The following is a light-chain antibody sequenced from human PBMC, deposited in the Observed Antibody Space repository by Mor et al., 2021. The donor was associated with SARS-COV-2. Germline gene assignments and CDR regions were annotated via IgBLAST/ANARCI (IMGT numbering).Light chain of an antibody. CDR2: VNS. CDR3: QSYDSSLSGYV. J-gene: IGLJ1*01. V-gene: IGLV1-40*01. Sequence: GSSSNIGAGYDVHWYQQLPGTAPKLLIYVNSNRPSGVPDRFSGSKSGTSASLAITGLQAEDEADYYCQSYDSSLSGYVF. CDR1: SSNIGAGYD.